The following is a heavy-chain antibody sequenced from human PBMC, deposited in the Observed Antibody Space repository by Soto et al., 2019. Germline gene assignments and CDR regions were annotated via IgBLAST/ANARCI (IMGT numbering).Heavy chain of an antibody. V-gene: IGHV4-30-4*01. D-gene: IGHD5-12*01. Sequence: SETLSLTCTVSGGSISSENYLWTWIRQSPGKGLEWIGHIDYSGRTYYSPSLKSRVTISVDTSKNQFSLKLNSVTAADKAVYYCARDSSGYDLCGDGMDVWGHGTTVTVSS. CDR2: IDYSGRT. CDR3: ARDSSGYDLCGDGMDV. J-gene: IGHJ6*02. CDR1: GGSISSENYL.